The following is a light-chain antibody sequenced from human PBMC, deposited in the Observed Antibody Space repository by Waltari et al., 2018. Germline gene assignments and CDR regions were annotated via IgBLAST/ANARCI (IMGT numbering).Light chain of an antibody. CDR1: QSVLYSSNNKNY. V-gene: IGKV4-1*01. CDR2: WAS. CDR3: QRYFNIVL. J-gene: IGKJ5*01. Sequence: DIVMTQSPDSLAVSLGERATINCKSSQSVLYSSNNKNYLAWYQQKPGQPPKLLIYWASTRESGVPDRFSGSGSGTDFTLTISSLQAEDVAVYYCQRYFNIVLFGQGTRVEIK.